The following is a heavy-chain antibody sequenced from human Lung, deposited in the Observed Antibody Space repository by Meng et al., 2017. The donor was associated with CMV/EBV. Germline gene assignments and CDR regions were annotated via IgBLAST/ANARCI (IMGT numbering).Heavy chain of an antibody. CDR1: GFILSRHS. CDR3: SRKPRYSSGCYDY. D-gene: IGHD6-19*01. Sequence: GESLKISCAASGFILSRHSMNWVRQAPGKGLEWVSSISSSSGSIYYADSVKGRFTVSRDNAKNSLYLQMDSLRVDDTAVYYCSRKPRYSSGCYDYWGQGTLVTVSS. J-gene: IGHJ4*02. V-gene: IGHV3-21*01. CDR2: ISSSSGSI.